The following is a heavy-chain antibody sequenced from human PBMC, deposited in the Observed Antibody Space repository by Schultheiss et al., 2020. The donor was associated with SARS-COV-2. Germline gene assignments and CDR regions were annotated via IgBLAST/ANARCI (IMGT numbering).Heavy chain of an antibody. CDR3: AQALGSTSHYYYYYYMDV. CDR1: GFSLSTSGVG. Sequence: SGPTLVKPTQTLTLTCTFSGFSLSTSGVGVGWIRQPPGKALEWLALIYWNDDKRYSPSLKSRLTITKDTSKNQVVLTMTNMDPVDTATYYCAQALGSTSHYYYYYYMDVWGKGTTVTVSS. D-gene: IGHD2-2*01. CDR2: IYWNDDK. V-gene: IGHV2-5*01. J-gene: IGHJ6*03.